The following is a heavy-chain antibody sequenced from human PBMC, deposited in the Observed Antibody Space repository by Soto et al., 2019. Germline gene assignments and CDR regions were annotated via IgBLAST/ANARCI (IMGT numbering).Heavy chain of an antibody. CDR3: ARGVYGSGNYYTGPSAFDI. CDR2: TIPVFNTA. J-gene: IGHJ3*02. D-gene: IGHD3-10*01. Sequence: QVQLEQSGAEVKKPGSSVKVSCKASGGTLSDNVFAWLRQALGQGLEWMGGTIPVFNTAKYAQKFQGRVTVTADKFTNIAYMELSSLRSEDTAFYFCARGVYGSGNYYTGPSAFDIWGQGTMVIVSS. V-gene: IGHV1-69*06. CDR1: GGTLSDNV.